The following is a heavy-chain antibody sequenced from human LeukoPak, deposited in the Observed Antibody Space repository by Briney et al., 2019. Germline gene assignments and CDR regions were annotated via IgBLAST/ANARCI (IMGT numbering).Heavy chain of an antibody. CDR3: AKGRDFWSGYYISQH. V-gene: IGHV3-23*01. J-gene: IGHJ1*01. CDR2: ISGSGDST. CDR1: GFTFSSYA. D-gene: IGHD3-3*01. Sequence: GGSLRLSCAASGFTFSSYAMSWVRQAPGKGLEWVSAISGSGDSTYYADSVKGRFTNSRDNSKNTLYLQMNSLRAEDTAVYYCAKGRDFWSGYYISQHWGQGTLVTVSS.